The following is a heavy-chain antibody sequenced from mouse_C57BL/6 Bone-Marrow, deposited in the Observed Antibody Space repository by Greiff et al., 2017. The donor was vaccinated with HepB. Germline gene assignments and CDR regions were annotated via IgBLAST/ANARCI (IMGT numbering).Heavy chain of an antibody. Sequence: EVKLMDSGGGLVQSGRSLRLSCATSGFTFSDFYMEWVRQAPGKGLEWIAASRNKANDYTTEYSASVKGRFIVSRDTSQSILYLQMNALRAEDTAIYYCARDAPYYFDYWGQGTTLTVSS. V-gene: IGHV7-1*01. CDR2: SRNKANDYTT. CDR1: GFTFSDFY. J-gene: IGHJ2*01. CDR3: ARDAPYYFDY.